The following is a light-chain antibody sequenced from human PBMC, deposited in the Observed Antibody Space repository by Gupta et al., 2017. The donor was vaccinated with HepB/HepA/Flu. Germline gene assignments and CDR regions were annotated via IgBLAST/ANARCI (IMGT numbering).Light chain of an antibody. V-gene: IGKV3-11*01. CDR3: QQSSNWPPT. Sequence: EIVLTQSPATLSLSPGERATLSCRASQSVSTYLAWYQQKPGQAPRLLIYDASNRATGIPARFSGSGSGTDFTLTINRLEPEDFAVYYCQQSSNWPPTFGQGTKVEIK. J-gene: IGKJ1*01. CDR2: DAS. CDR1: QSVSTY.